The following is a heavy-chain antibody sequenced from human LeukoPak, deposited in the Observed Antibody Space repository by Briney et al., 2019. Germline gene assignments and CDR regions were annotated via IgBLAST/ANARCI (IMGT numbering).Heavy chain of an antibody. D-gene: IGHD3-22*01. CDR3: AKDVRYYYDSSGYYR. CDR1: GFTFSSYA. CDR2: ISGSGGST. J-gene: IGHJ5*02. Sequence: GGSLRPSCAASGFTFSSYAMSWVRQAPGKGLEWVSAISGSGGSTYYADSVKGRFTISRDNSKNTLYLQMNSLRAEDTAVYYCAKDVRYYYDSSGYYRWGQGTLVTVSS. V-gene: IGHV3-23*01.